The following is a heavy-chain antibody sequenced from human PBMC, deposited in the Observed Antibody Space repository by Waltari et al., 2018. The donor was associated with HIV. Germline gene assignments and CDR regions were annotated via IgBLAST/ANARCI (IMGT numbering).Heavy chain of an antibody. CDR3: ARDAFGE. CDR1: GFTFSSYS. Sequence: EVQLVESGGGLVKPGGSLRLSCAASGFTFSSYSMNWVRQAPGKGLEWVASISRSGNYIYYADSVKGRFTVSRDNAKNSLYLQMNSLRADDTALFYCARDAFGEWGQGTLVIVSS. J-gene: IGHJ4*02. D-gene: IGHD3-10*01. V-gene: IGHV3-21*01. CDR2: ISRSGNYI.